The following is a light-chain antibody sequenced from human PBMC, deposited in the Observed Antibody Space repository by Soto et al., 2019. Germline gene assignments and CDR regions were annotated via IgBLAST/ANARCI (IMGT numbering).Light chain of an antibody. V-gene: IGKV3-15*01. Sequence: EIVMTQSPATLSVSPGERATLSCRASQSVSSTVAWYQQKPGQAPRLLIYSVSTRATGIPARFSGSGSGTEFTLTISIMQSEDFAVYSCQQYNDWPTTFGHGTKVEFK. CDR2: SVS. J-gene: IGKJ1*01. CDR3: QQYNDWPTT. CDR1: QSVSST.